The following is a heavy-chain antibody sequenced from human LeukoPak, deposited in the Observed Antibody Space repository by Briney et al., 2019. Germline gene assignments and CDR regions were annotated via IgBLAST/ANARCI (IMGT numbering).Heavy chain of an antibody. CDR3: ARRALAVAGPFDY. V-gene: IGHV3-21*01. J-gene: IGHJ4*02. CDR2: ISPTSSYI. CDR1: GFTFSSYG. D-gene: IGHD6-19*01. Sequence: GGSLRLSCAASGFTFSSYGMHWVRQAPGKGLEWVSSISPTSSYIYYADSVKGRFTISRDSAKNSLYLQMNSLRAEDTALYYCARRALAVAGPFDYWGQGTLVTVSP.